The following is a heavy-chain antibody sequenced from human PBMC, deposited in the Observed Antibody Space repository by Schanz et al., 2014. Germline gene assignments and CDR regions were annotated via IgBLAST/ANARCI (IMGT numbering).Heavy chain of an antibody. Sequence: QVQLQESGPGLVKPSETLSLTCTVSSASIRTYYWSWIRQPPGKGLEWIGYIYYSGSTTYNPSLKSRVTIPVDTSKKQFSLNLSSVTAADTAVYYCARGRVVPAAPEFDYGGQGILVTVSS. CDR1: SASIRTYY. J-gene: IGHJ4*02. D-gene: IGHD2-2*01. CDR3: ARGRVVPAAPEFDY. V-gene: IGHV4-59*01. CDR2: IYYSGST.